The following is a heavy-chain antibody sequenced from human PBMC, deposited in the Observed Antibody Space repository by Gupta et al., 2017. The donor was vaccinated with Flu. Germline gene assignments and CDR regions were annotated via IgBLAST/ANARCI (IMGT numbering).Heavy chain of an antibody. D-gene: IGHD5-18*01. J-gene: IGHJ4*02. CDR1: FTFSGSS. Sequence: FTFSGSSMDWVRQAPGKGLEWVSSISSSSSYIYYADSVKGRFTISRDNAKNSLYLQMNSLRAEDTAVYYCASGYSSRFDYWGQGTLVTVSS. V-gene: IGHV3-21*01. CDR2: ISSSSSYI. CDR3: ASGYSSRFDY.